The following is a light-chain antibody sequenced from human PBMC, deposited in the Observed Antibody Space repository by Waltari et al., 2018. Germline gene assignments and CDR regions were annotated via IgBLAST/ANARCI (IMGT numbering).Light chain of an antibody. J-gene: IGKJ1*01. V-gene: IGKV1-5*01. Sequence: DIQMTQSPSTLPASAGDSVTIACRASQAIGTLLAWYQQKSGKAPKSLIYDASSLESGVPSRFSGRGSGTEFTLTISSLQPDDFATYYCLQYDTLSQTFGQGTRVEIK. CDR2: DAS. CDR3: LQYDTLSQT. CDR1: QAIGTL.